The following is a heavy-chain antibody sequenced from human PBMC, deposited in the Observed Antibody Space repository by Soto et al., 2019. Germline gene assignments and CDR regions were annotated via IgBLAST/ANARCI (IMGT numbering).Heavy chain of an antibody. J-gene: IGHJ6*02. CDR2: IIPILDIP. CDR1: GGTFSRYT. D-gene: IGHD2-8*02. CDR3: ASHFTGVLVLGTSPPGGDNYGWDV. Sequence: QVQLVQSGAEVKKPGSSVKVSCKASGGTFSRYTFTWVRQAPGQGLEWMGRIIPILDIPNYAQNFQGRVTITADKSTSTAYMMLSSLRSDDTAVYYCASHFTGVLVLGTSPPGGDNYGWDVWGQGTTVTVSS. V-gene: IGHV1-69*02.